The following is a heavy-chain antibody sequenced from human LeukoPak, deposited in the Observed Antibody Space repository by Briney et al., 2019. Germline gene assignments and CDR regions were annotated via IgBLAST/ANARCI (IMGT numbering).Heavy chain of an antibody. D-gene: IGHD3-3*01. CDR1: GYTLTELS. J-gene: IGHJ4*02. V-gene: IGHV1-24*01. Sequence: ASVKVSCKVSGYTLTELSMHWVRQAPGKGLEWMGGFDPEDGETIYAQKFQGRVTMTEDTSTDTAYMELRSLRSDDTAVYYCARVVVFGVSDNEHYFDYWGQGTLVTVSS. CDR3: ARVVVFGVSDNEHYFDY. CDR2: FDPEDGET.